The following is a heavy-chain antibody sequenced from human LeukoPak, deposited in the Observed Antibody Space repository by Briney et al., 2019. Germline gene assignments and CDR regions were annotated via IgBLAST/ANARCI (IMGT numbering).Heavy chain of an antibody. Sequence: SVKVSCKASGDTFSSYGVSWVRQAPGQGLEWMGRVIPIFGTANYAQKFQGRVTITTDESTSTAYMELSSLRSEDTAVYYCARDSIVYDILTGYPFNRNYFDYWGQGTLVTVSS. CDR1: GDTFSSYG. CDR2: VIPIFGTA. V-gene: IGHV1-69*05. J-gene: IGHJ4*02. D-gene: IGHD3-9*01. CDR3: ARDSIVYDILTGYPFNRNYFDY.